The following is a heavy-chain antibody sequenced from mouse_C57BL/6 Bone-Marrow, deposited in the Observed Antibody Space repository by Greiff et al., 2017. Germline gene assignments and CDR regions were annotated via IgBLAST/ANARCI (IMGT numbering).Heavy chain of an antibody. D-gene: IGHD2-1*01. Sequence: QVQLQQPGAELVMPGASVKLSCKASGYTFTSYWMHWVKQRPGQGLEWIGEIDPSDSYTNYNQKFKGKSTLTVDKSSSTAYMQLSSLTSEYSAVYYCARGFYYGNFLFDYWGQGTTLTVSS. CDR3: ARGFYYGNFLFDY. CDR1: GYTFTSYW. J-gene: IGHJ2*01. CDR2: IDPSDSYT. V-gene: IGHV1-69*01.